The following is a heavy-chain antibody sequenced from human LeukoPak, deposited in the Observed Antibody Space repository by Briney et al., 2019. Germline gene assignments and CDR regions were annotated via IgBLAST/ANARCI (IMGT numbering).Heavy chain of an antibody. CDR1: GFTFGSYA. Sequence: RGSLRLSCAASGFTFGSYAMHWVRQAPGKGLEFVSAISSKGDITYYADSVKGRFIMSRDNSKNTLYLQMGSLRAEDMAVYYCARWGGGADYWGQGTLVTVSS. V-gene: IGHV3-64*02. CDR2: ISSKGDIT. CDR3: ARWGGGADY. D-gene: IGHD3-10*01. J-gene: IGHJ4*02.